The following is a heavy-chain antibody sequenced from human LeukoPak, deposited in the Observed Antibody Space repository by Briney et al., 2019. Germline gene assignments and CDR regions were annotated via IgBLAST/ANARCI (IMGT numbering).Heavy chain of an antibody. Sequence: KHSQTLSLTCAISGDSVSSSSATWIWIRQSPSRGLEWLGRTYYMSRWYNDYAVSLQGRISVNPDTSKNQFSLQLNSVTPEDTALYYCARAPHGSGCDYWGQGILVTVSS. CDR2: TYYMSRWYN. D-gene: IGHD6-19*01. V-gene: IGHV6-1*01. CDR3: ARAPHGSGCDY. CDR1: GDSVSSSSAT. J-gene: IGHJ4*02.